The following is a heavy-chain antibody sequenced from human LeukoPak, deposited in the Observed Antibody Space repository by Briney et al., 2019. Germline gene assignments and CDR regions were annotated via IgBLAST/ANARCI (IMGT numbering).Heavy chain of an antibody. V-gene: IGHV4-61*08. CDR1: GGSISSGGYS. CDR3: ARWGSDYGGNFNY. D-gene: IGHD4-23*01. CDR2: IYYSGST. J-gene: IGHJ4*02. Sequence: PSETLSLTCSVSGGSISSGGYSWSWVRQHPGKGLEWIGHIYYSGSTNYNPSLKSRVTISVDTSKNQFSLKLSSVTAADTAVYYCARWGSDYGGNFNYWGQGTLVTVSS.